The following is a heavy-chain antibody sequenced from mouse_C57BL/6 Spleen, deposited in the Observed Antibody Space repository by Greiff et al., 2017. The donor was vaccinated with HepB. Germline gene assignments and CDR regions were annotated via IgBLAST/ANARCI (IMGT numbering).Heavy chain of an antibody. V-gene: IGHV1-4*01. CDR2: INPSSGYT. Sequence: VQLQQSGAELARPGASVKMSCKASGYTFTSYTMHWVKQRPGQGLEWIGYINPSSGYTKYNQKFKDKATLTADKSSSTAYMQLSSLTSEDSAVYYCASPLYDGYSWFAYWGQRTLVTVSA. J-gene: IGHJ3*01. D-gene: IGHD2-3*01. CDR1: GYTFTSYT. CDR3: ASPLYDGYSWFAY.